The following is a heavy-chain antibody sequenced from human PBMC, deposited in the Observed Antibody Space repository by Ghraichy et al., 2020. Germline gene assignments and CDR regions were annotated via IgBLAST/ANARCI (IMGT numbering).Heavy chain of an antibody. CDR1: GGSVSSGSYY. V-gene: IGHV4-61*01. Sequence: SQTLSLTCTVSGGSVSSGSYYWSWIRQPPGKGLEWIGYIYYSGSTNYNPSLKSRVTISVDTSKNQFSLKLSSVTAADTAVYYCAGTYSSGYYYWVDYWGQGTLVTVSP. CDR2: IYYSGST. D-gene: IGHD3-22*01. CDR3: AGTYSSGYYYWVDY. J-gene: IGHJ4*02.